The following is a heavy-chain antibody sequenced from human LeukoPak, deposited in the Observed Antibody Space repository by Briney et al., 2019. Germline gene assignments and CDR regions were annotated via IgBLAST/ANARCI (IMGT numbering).Heavy chain of an antibody. Sequence: PGGSLRLSCAASGFTFSSYAMHWVRQAPGKGLEYVSAISSNGGSTYYANSVKGRFTISRDNSKNTLYLQMGSLRAEDMAVYYCARVNPGTGAFDIWGQGTMVTVSS. CDR3: ARVNPGTGAFDI. CDR2: ISSNGGST. V-gene: IGHV3-64*01. J-gene: IGHJ3*02. CDR1: GFTFSSYA.